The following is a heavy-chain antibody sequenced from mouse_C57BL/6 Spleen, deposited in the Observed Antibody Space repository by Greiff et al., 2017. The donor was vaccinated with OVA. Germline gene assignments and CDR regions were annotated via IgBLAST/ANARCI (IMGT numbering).Heavy chain of an antibody. Sequence: QVQLQQPGAELVKPGASVKLSCKASGYTFTSYWMQWVKQRPGQGLEWIGEIDPSDSYTNYNQKFKGKATLTVDTSSSTAYMQLSSLTSEDSAVYYCARPELGLNYFDYWGQGTTLTVSS. CDR3: ARPELGLNYFDY. D-gene: IGHD4-1*01. J-gene: IGHJ2*01. CDR2: IDPSDSYT. CDR1: GYTFTSYW. V-gene: IGHV1-50*01.